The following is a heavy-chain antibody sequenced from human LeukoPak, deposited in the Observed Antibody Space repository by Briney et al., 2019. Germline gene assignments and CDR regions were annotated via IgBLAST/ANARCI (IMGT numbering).Heavy chain of an antibody. Sequence: GGSLRLSCAASGFTFSSYGMHWVRQAPGKGLEWVAVISYDGSNKYYADSVKGRFTISRDNSKNTLYLQMNSLRAEDTAVYYCARLIGSGSYSNWFDPWGQGTLVTVSS. J-gene: IGHJ5*02. D-gene: IGHD3-10*01. V-gene: IGHV3-30*03. CDR1: GFTFSSYG. CDR3: ARLIGSGSYSNWFDP. CDR2: ISYDGSNK.